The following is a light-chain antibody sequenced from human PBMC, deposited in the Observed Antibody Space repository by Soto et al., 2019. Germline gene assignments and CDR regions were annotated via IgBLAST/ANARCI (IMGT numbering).Light chain of an antibody. Sequence: VMTHSPATLSVSPVEIATLSCRASQSVSTNFAWYLQKPGQAPRLLIYGASTRATAVPARFTASGSGTEFTLSISSLQSDDFGVYYCQQYDTWPRTFGQGTKVDIK. V-gene: IGKV3-15*01. J-gene: IGKJ1*01. CDR2: GAS. CDR1: QSVSTN. CDR3: QQYDTWPRT.